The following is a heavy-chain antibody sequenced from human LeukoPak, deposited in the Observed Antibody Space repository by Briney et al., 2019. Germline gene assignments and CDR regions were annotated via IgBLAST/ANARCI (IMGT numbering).Heavy chain of an antibody. V-gene: IGHV1-46*01. CDR3: AAGPTSASYYYYMDV. Sequence: ASVKVSCKASGYTFTSYYMHWVRQAPGRGLGWMGIINPSGGSTSYAQKFQGRVTMTRDTSTSTVYMELSSLRSEDTAVYYCAAGPTSASYYYYMDVWGKGTTVTVSS. CDR2: INPSGGST. CDR1: GYTFTSYY. D-gene: IGHD2-2*01. J-gene: IGHJ6*03.